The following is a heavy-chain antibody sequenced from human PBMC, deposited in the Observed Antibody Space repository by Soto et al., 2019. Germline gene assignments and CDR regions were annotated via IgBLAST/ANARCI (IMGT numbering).Heavy chain of an antibody. V-gene: IGHV4-31*03. D-gene: IGHD3-3*01. CDR2: IYYSGST. J-gene: IGHJ5*02. CDR3: ARAWPPDYDFWSGYLSNWFDP. Sequence: SETLSLTCTVSGGSISSGGYYWSWIRQHPGKGLEWIGYIYYSGSTYYNPSLKSRVTISVDTSKNQFPLKLSSVTAADTAVSYCARAWPPDYDFWSGYLSNWFDPWGQGTLVTVSS. CDR1: GGSISSGGYY.